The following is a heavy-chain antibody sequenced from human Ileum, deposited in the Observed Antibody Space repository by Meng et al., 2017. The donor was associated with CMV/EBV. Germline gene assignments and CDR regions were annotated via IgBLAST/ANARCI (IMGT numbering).Heavy chain of an antibody. CDR1: GGSFSGDY. CDR2: INHSGST. CDR3: ARGVAGGPFDY. V-gene: IGHV4-34*01. Sequence: VRLPQWGEGLLKPSEDLTRPCAGSGGSFSGDYWSWVRQPPGKGLLWIGEINHSGSTNYNPALKSRVTLSVDTSKNQFFLKLSSVTAADTAVYYCARGVAGGPFDYWGQGTLVTVSS. D-gene: IGHD2-15*01. J-gene: IGHJ4*02.